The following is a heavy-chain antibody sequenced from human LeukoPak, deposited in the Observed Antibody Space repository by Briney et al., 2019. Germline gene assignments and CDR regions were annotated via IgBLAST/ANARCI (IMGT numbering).Heavy chain of an antibody. V-gene: IGHV4-39*01. Sequence: SETLSLTCTVSGGSISSSSYYWGWLRQPPGKGLEWIVSIYYSGSTYYNPSLKSRVTISVDTSNNQFSLKLSSVTAADTAVYYCARSLDPRITMIVVVIGAHDAFDIWGKGTMVTVSS. CDR2: IYYSGST. CDR3: ARSLDPRITMIVVVIGAHDAFDI. CDR1: GGSISSSSYY. D-gene: IGHD3-22*01. J-gene: IGHJ3*02.